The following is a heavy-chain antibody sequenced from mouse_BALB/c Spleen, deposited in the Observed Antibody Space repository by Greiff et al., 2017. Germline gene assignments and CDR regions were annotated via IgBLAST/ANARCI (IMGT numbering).Heavy chain of an antibody. J-gene: IGHJ4*01. V-gene: IGHV5-6*01. Sequence: EVMLVESGGDLVKPGGSLKLSCAASGFTFSSYGMSWVRQTPDKRLEWVATISSGGSYTYYPDSVKGRFTISRDNAKNTLYLQMSSLKSEDTAMYYCARDTYYRYDDAMDYWGQGTSVTVSS. CDR1: GFTFSSYG. CDR2: ISSGGSYT. CDR3: ARDTYYRYDDAMDY. D-gene: IGHD2-14*01.